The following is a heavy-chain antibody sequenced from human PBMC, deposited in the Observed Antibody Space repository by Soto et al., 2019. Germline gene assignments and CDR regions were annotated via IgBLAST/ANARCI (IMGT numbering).Heavy chain of an antibody. CDR1: GFTFSSYG. Sequence: QVQLVESGGGVVQPGRSLRLSCAASGFTFSSYGMHWVRQAPGKGLEWVAVISYDGSNKYYADSVKGRFTISRDNSKNTLYLQMNSLRAEDTAVYYCAKDRWLVPASLDYWGQGTLVTVSS. CDR3: AKDRWLVPASLDY. D-gene: IGHD6-19*01. J-gene: IGHJ4*02. V-gene: IGHV3-30*18. CDR2: ISYDGSNK.